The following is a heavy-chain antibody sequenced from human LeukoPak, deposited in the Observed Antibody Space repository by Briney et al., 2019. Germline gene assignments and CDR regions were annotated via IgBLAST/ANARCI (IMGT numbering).Heavy chain of an antibody. J-gene: IGHJ6*03. CDR3: ARLGSVGYYNYQYMDI. D-gene: IGHD3-10*01. Sequence: PLETLSLTCAVYGGSFSGYHWSWIRQPPGKGLEWIGEINDIGNTNYDPSLRSRVTISVDTSKNQFSLSLTSATAADTAVYFCARLGSVGYYNYQYMDIWGNGTTVTVSS. V-gene: IGHV4-34*01. CDR1: GGSFSGYH. CDR2: INDIGNT.